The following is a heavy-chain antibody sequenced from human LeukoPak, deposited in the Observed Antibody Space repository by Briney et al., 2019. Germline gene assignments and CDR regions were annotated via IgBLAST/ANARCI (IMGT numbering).Heavy chain of an antibody. CDR1: GYSISSGYY. J-gene: IGHJ4*02. CDR3: ASISYCGGDCYWDY. D-gene: IGHD2-21*01. Sequence: SETLSLTRAVSGYSISSGYYWGWIRQPPGKGLEWIGSIYHSGSTYYNPSLKSRVTISVDTSKNQFSLKLSSVTAADTAVYYCASISYCGGDCYWDYWGQGTLVTVSS. V-gene: IGHV4-38-2*01. CDR2: IYHSGST.